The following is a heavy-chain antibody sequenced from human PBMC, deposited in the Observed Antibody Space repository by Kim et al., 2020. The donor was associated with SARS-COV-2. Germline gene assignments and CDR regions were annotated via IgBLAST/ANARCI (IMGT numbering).Heavy chain of an antibody. J-gene: IGHJ4*02. D-gene: IGHD1-26*01. CDR2: IYSGGIT. CDR1: GFTVSDHR. CDR3: VRQVGPTLNF. V-gene: IGHV3-53*04. Sequence: GGSLRLSCAASGFTVSDHRMSWVRQSPGKGLEWVAVIYSGGITYYADSVKGRFSISRHNSGNTVYLRLNSLTTEDTAVYYCVRQVGPTLNFWGQGTPVTVSS.